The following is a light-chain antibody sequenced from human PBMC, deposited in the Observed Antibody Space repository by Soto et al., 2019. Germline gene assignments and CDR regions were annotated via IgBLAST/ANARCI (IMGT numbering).Light chain of an antibody. CDR2: YDS. CDR1: NIGSKS. V-gene: IGLV3-21*04. Sequence: SYELTQPPSVSVAPGKTARITCGGNNIGSKSVHWYQQKPGQAPVLAIYYDSDRPSGSPERFSGSNSGNTATLTISRVEAGDEADYYCQVWDSSSDHVVFGGGTKLTVL. J-gene: IGLJ2*01. CDR3: QVWDSSSDHVV.